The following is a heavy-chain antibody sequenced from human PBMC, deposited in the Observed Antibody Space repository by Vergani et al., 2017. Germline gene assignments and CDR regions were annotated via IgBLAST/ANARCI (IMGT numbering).Heavy chain of an antibody. Sequence: EVQLVQSGAEVKKPGATMKISCKVSGYTFTDHYMHWVKQAPGKGLAWMGLVYPEDGETIYAEKFKGRVTIAADTSTDTAHLELSSLRSEDTAVYYCATPQTVTTGGMEVWGQGTTVIVSS. CDR2: VYPEDGET. CDR1: GYTFTDHY. D-gene: IGHD4-17*01. CDR3: ATPQTVTTGGMEV. V-gene: IGHV1-69-2*01. J-gene: IGHJ6*02.